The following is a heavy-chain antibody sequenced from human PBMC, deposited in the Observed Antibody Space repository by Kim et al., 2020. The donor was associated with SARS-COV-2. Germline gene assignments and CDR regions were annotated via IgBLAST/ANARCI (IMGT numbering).Heavy chain of an antibody. J-gene: IGHJ6*02. CDR2: IYTSGST. CDR3: ARASYDFWSGYLDYYYYGMDV. V-gene: IGHV4-61*02. Sequence: SETLSLTCTVSGGSISSGSYYWSWIRQPAGKGLEWIGRIYTSGSTNYNPSLKSRVTISVDTSKNQFSLKLSSVTAADTAVYYCARASYDFWSGYLDYYYYGMDVWGQGTTVTVSS. D-gene: IGHD3-3*01. CDR1: GGSISSGSYY.